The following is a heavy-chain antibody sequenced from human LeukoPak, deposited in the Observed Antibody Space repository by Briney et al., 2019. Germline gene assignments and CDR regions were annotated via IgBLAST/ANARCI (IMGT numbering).Heavy chain of an antibody. CDR3: ARDREAYCGGDCYPNWFDP. CDR2: ISSSSSTI. Sequence: PGGSLRLSCVASGFTFNTYAMNWVRQAPGKGLEWVTYISSSSSTIYYADSVRGRFAISRDNAKKSLYLQMNSLRDEDTAVYYCARDREAYCGGDCYPNWFDPWGQGTLVTVSS. D-gene: IGHD2-21*02. J-gene: IGHJ5*02. V-gene: IGHV3-48*02. CDR1: GFTFNTYA.